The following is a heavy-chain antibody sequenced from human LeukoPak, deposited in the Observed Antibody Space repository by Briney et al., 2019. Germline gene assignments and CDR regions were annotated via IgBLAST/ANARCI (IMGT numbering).Heavy chain of an antibody. J-gene: IGHJ4*02. V-gene: IGHV3-30*03. Sequence: TGGSLRLSCAASGFTFSSYGMHWVRQAPGKGLEWVAFISYDGSNKYYADSVKGRFTISRDNSKNTLYLQMNSLRAEDTAVYSCARASGPFDYWGQGTLVTVSS. CDR2: ISYDGSNK. CDR3: ARASGPFDY. D-gene: IGHD3-10*01. CDR1: GFTFSSYG.